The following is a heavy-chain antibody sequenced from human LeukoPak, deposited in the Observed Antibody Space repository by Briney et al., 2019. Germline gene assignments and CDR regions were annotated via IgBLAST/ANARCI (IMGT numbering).Heavy chain of an antibody. J-gene: IGHJ3*02. CDR2: IYDSGST. CDR3: ARAYYDFWSGRPRDAFDI. V-gene: IGHV4-59*12. Sequence: SETLSLTCTVSADSISSYYWNWIRQAPGKGLEWIGYIYDSGSTHYSPSLKSRVTMSADTSKNQFSLRLSSVTAADTAVYYCARAYYDFWSGRPRDAFDIWGQGTMVTVSS. D-gene: IGHD3-3*01. CDR1: ADSISSYY.